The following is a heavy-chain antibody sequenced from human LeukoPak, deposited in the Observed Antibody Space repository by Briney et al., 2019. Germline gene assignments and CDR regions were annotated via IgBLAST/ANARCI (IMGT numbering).Heavy chain of an antibody. D-gene: IGHD4-17*01. V-gene: IGHV3-21*01. CDR3: ARDRVVYGDSPNFDY. CDR1: GFTFSTYS. CDR2: ISYSSTYI. Sequence: KAGGSLRLSCAASGFTFSTYSMNWVRQAPGKGLEWVSSISYSSTYIYYADSVKGRFTISRDNAKNSLYLQMNSLRAGDTAVYYCARDRVVYGDSPNFDYWGQGTLVTVSS. J-gene: IGHJ4*02.